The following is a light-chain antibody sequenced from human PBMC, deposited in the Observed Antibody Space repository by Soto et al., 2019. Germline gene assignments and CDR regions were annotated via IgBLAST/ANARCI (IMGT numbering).Light chain of an antibody. CDR1: SSDDGGYNY. Sequence: QSALTQPASVSGSPGQSFTISCTGSSSDDGGYNYVSWYQQHPGKAPKLMIYDVSNRPSGVSNRFSGSKSGNTASLTISGLQAEDDADYYCSSYTSSSTLVFGGGTKLTVL. CDR3: SSYTSSSTLV. V-gene: IGLV2-14*01. CDR2: DVS. J-gene: IGLJ2*01.